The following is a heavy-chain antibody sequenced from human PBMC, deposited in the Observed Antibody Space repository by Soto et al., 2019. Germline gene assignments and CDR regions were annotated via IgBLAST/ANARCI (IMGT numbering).Heavy chain of an antibody. CDR1: GGTFSSYA. Sequence: ASVKVSCKASGGTFSSYAISWVRQAPGQGLEWMGGIIPIFGTANYAQKFQGRVTITADESTSTAYMELSSLRSEDTAVYYCARVVVPAAFLNWFDPWGQGTLVTVSS. J-gene: IGHJ5*02. D-gene: IGHD2-2*01. CDR2: IIPIFGTA. V-gene: IGHV1-69*13. CDR3: ARVVVPAAFLNWFDP.